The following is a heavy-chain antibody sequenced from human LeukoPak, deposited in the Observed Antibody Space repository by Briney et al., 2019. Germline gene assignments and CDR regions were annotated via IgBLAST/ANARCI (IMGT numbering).Heavy chain of an antibody. CDR2: IWYDGSNK. J-gene: IGHJ4*02. V-gene: IGHV3-33*03. Sequence: GGSLRLSCAASGFTFSSYGMHWVRQAPGKGLEWVAVIWYDGSNKYYADSVKGRFTISRDNAKNSLYLQMNSLRAEDTAVYYCATELEGWGQGTLVTVSS. CDR1: GFTFSSYG. CDR3: ATELEG.